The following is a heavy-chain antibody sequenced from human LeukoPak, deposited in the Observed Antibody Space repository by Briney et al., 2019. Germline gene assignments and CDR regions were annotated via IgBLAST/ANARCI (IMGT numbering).Heavy chain of an antibody. D-gene: IGHD3-10*01. V-gene: IGHV3-30*02. CDR3: ANGDYYGSGSYYY. J-gene: IGHJ4*02. CDR1: GFTFSSYG. Sequence: GGSLRLSCAASGFTFSSYGMHWVRQAPGKGLEWVAFIRYDGSNKYYADSVKGRFTISRDNSKNTLYLQMNSLRAEDTAVYYCANGDYYGSGSYYYWGQGTLVTVSS. CDR2: IRYDGSNK.